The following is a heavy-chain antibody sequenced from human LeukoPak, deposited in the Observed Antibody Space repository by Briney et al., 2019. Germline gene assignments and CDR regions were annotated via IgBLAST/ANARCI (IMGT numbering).Heavy chain of an antibody. Sequence: GGSLRLSCAASGFTFDDYAMHWVRQAPGKGLEWVSLISGDGGSTYYADSVKGRFTISRDNSKNSLYLQMNSLRTEDTALYYCAKDGYYDSSGYYYPPDYWGQRTLVTVSS. V-gene: IGHV3-43*02. D-gene: IGHD3-22*01. CDR1: GFTFDDYA. CDR3: AKDGYYDSSGYYYPPDY. CDR2: ISGDGGST. J-gene: IGHJ4*02.